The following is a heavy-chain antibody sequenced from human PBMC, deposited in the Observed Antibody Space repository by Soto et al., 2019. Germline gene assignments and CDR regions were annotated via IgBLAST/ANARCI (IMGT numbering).Heavy chain of an antibody. J-gene: IGHJ3*02. Sequence: GGSLRLSCAASGFTFSSYSMNWVRQAPGKGLEWVSSISSSSSYIYYADSVKGRFTISRDNAKNSLYLQMNSLRAEDTAVYYCARHIAAADAFDIWGQGTMVTVSS. D-gene: IGHD6-13*01. V-gene: IGHV3-21*01. CDR3: ARHIAAADAFDI. CDR2: ISSSSSYI. CDR1: GFTFSSYS.